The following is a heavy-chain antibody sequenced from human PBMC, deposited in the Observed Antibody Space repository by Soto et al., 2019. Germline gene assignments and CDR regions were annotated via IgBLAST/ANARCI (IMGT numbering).Heavy chain of an antibody. Sequence: SETLSLTCTVSGGSISSYYWSCIRQTPGKGLECIEYFYYSGSTNYNPSLKSRVTISVDSSKDPVSHKLSSVNAPDTAVYYCARVVAAPCWYFELRGRGTLVT. CDR3: ARVVAAPCWYFEL. V-gene: IGHV4-59*13. CDR1: GGSISSYY. CDR2: FYYSGST. J-gene: IGHJ2*01. D-gene: IGHD2-15*01.